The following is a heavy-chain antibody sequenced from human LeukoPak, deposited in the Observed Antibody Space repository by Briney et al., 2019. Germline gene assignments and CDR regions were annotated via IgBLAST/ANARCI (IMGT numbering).Heavy chain of an antibody. J-gene: IGHJ6*02. D-gene: IGHD2-15*01. CDR2: ISSSSSTI. Sequence: GGSLRLSCAASGFTFSSYSMNWVRQAPGKGLEWVSYISSSSSTIYYADSVKGRFTISRDNAKNSLYLQMNSLRAEDTAVYYCARGGVVVARQSMDVWGQGTTVTVSS. CDR3: ARGGVVVARQSMDV. CDR1: GFTFSSYS. V-gene: IGHV3-48*04.